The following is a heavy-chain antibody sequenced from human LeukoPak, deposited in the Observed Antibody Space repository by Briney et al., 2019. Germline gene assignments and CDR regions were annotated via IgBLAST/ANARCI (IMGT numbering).Heavy chain of an antibody. CDR1: GFTFSHAW. D-gene: IGHD2-2*01. J-gene: IGHJ5*02. CDR3: ARDLRVVPAARRHSNWFDP. V-gene: IGHV3-15*01. Sequence: GGSLRLSCAASGFTFSHAWLNWVRQAPGKGLEWVGRIKSENDGGTTDYAAPVKGRFTISRDDSKKTLYLQMNSLKIEDTAVYYCARDLRVVPAARRHSNWFDPWGQGTLVTVSS. CDR2: IKSENDGGTT.